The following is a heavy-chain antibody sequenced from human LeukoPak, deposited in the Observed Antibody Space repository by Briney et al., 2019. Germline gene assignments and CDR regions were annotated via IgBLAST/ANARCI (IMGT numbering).Heavy chain of an antibody. J-gene: IGHJ4*02. CDR3: ASRVGWLGPSPDN. D-gene: IGHD6-19*01. CDR2: ISGGGVST. V-gene: IGHV3-23*01. Sequence: PGGSLRLSCAASGFTFSSYGMSWVRQAPGKGLEWVSGISGGGVSTHYADSVKGRFTISRDNSKNTLYLQMNSLRAEDTAVYYCASRVGWLGPSPDNWGQGTLVTVSS. CDR1: GFTFSSYG.